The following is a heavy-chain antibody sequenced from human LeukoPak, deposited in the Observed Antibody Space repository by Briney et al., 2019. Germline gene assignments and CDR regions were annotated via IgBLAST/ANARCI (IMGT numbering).Heavy chain of an antibody. Sequence: AGGSLRLSCAASGFTFNTYWMTWVRQAPGRGLEWVANINEDGREKYYVDSVKGRIFISRDNARHSLYLQMNSPRAEDTAVYYCARKYSSSSNYYMDVWGKGTTVTVSS. D-gene: IGHD6-6*01. CDR2: INEDGREK. CDR1: GFTFNTYW. J-gene: IGHJ6*03. CDR3: ARKYSSSSNYYMDV. V-gene: IGHV3-7*01.